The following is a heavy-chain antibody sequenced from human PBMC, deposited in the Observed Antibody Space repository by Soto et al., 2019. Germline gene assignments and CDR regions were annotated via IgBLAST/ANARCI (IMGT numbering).Heavy chain of an antibody. CDR2: IYSGGYT. CDR3: APTRGGGGY. J-gene: IGHJ4*02. D-gene: IGHD2-15*01. CDR1: GFTVSNNY. Sequence: EVQLVESGGGLIQPGGSLRLSCAVSGFTVSNNYMSWVRQAPGKGLEGVSVIYSGGYTAYGDSVKGRFTISRDNSKNTLFIKRKRLSADHKAVYCCAPTRGGGGYWGQGTLVTVSS. V-gene: IGHV3-53*01.